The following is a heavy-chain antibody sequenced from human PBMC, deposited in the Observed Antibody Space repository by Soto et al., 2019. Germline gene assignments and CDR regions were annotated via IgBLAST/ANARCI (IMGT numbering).Heavy chain of an antibody. J-gene: IGHJ3*02. V-gene: IGHV3-64*02. D-gene: IGHD3-10*01. CDR3: ARAFGYAFDI. CDR2: ISSDGSIK. CDR1: GFTFSGYN. Sequence: GGSLRLSCAASGFTFSGYNMNWVRQAPGKGLEWVSCISSDGSIKYYADSVKGRFTISRDNSKNTLYLQMGSLRAEDMAVYYCARAFGYAFDIWGQGTMVTVSS.